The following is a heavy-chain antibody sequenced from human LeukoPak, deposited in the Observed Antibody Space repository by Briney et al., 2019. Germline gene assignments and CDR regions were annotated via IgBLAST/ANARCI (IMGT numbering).Heavy chain of an antibody. Sequence: ASETLSLTCTVSGGSTSNYFCTWLRQSAGKGLEWIGRIHTSGSTNYNPSLKSRVSMSVDTSKNQFSLNLTSVTAADTAVYYCARHAYYNPQDHFDYWGQGALVTVSS. CDR3: ARHAYYNPQDHFDY. CDR1: GGSTSNYF. V-gene: IGHV4-4*07. CDR2: IHTSGST. D-gene: IGHD4/OR15-4a*01. J-gene: IGHJ4*02.